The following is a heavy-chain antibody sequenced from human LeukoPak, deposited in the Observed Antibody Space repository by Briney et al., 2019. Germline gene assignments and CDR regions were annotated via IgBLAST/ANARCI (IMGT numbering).Heavy chain of an antibody. V-gene: IGHV3-23*01. Sequence: VGSLRLSCAASGFTFSSYAMGWVRQAPGKGLGWVSAISGSGDGTYYADSVKGRFTISRDNSKNTLYLQMSGLRAEDTAVYYCAKEPSYCTNGVCYSRVFDRWGQGTLVTVSS. J-gene: IGHJ5*02. CDR1: GFTFSSYA. CDR3: AKEPSYCTNGVCYSRVFDR. CDR2: ISGSGDGT. D-gene: IGHD2-8*01.